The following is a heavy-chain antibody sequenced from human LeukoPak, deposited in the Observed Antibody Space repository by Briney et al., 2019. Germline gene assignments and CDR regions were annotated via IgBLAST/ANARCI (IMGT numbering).Heavy chain of an antibody. V-gene: IGHV4-39*01. J-gene: IGHJ4*02. CDR2: IYYTGNT. CDR3: ARQAVAGRTFDY. Sequence: SETLSLTCAVSGASISGSGYYLGWIRQPPGKGLEWIGNIYYTGNTYYNASLKSRVTISVDTSKNQFSLKLSSVTAADTAVYYCARQAVAGRTFDYWGQGTLVTVSS. CDR1: GASISGSGYY. D-gene: IGHD6-19*01.